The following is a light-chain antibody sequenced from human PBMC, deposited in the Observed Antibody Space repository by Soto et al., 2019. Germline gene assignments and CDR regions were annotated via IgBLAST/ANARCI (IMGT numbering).Light chain of an antibody. V-gene: IGKV3-15*01. CDR1: QSVSDN. J-gene: IGKJ2*01. CDR2: GAS. Sequence: EIVMTQSPATLSVSPGERATLSCRAGQSVSDNLAWYQQRPGQAPRLLFYGASTRATGVPVRFSASGSGTEFTLTISSLQSEDFAVYYCQQYNHWSRGYTFGQGTKLEIK. CDR3: QQYNHWSRGYT.